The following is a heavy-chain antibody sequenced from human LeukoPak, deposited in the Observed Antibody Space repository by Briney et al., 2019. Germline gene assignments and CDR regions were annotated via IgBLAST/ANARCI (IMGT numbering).Heavy chain of an antibody. Sequence: PPETLSLTCTVSGASITTYYWSWIRQSPRKGLEWIGYISYSRSSNYNPSLKSRVTISVDTSKNQFSLKLTSVTAADTAVYYCTRGERLGLDSWGQGTLVTVS. CDR1: GASITTYY. D-gene: IGHD6-19*01. V-gene: IGHV4-59*01. CDR2: ISYSRSS. CDR3: TRGERLGLDS. J-gene: IGHJ4*02.